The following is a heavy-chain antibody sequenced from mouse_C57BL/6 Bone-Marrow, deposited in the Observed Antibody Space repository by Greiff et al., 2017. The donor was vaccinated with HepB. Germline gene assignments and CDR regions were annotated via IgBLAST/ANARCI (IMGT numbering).Heavy chain of an antibody. D-gene: IGHD2-3*01. V-gene: IGHV5-12*01. CDR2: ISNGGGST. CDR3: ARIYDGYPYAMDD. Sequence: DVMLVASGGGLVQPGGSLKLSCAASGFTFSDYYMYWVRQTPEKRLEWVAYISNGGGSTYYPDTVKGRFTISRDNAKNTLYLQMSSLKSEDTAMYYCARIYDGYPYAMDDWGQGTSVTVAS. CDR1: GFTFSDYY. J-gene: IGHJ4*01.